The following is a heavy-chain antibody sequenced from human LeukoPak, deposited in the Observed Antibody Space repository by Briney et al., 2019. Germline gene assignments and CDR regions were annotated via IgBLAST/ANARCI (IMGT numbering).Heavy chain of an antibody. CDR2: IYYSGSS. D-gene: IGHD1/OR15-1a*01. V-gene: IGHV4-59*12. J-gene: IGHJ4*02. CDR3: ARHMTPPGTRGFDY. CDR1: GDSISNYF. Sequence: SETLSLTCTVSGDSISNYFWTWIRQPPGKGLESIGYIYYSGSSDYNPSLKSRATISVDTSKTQFSLRLNSVTAADTAVYYCARHMTPPGTRGFDYWGQGTLVTVSS.